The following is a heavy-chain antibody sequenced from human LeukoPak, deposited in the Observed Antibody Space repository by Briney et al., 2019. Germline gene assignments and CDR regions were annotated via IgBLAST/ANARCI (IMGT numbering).Heavy chain of an antibody. D-gene: IGHD6-6*01. CDR1: GGTFSSYA. CDR3: ARAPRVWAARPLGYYYYYMDV. Sequence: ASVKVSCKASGGTFSSYAISWVRQATGQGLEWMGWMNPNSGNTGYAQKFQGRVTMTRNTSISTAYMELSSLRSDDSAVYYCARAPRVWAARPLGYYYYYMDVWGKGTTVTVSS. CDR2: MNPNSGNT. J-gene: IGHJ6*03. V-gene: IGHV1-8*02.